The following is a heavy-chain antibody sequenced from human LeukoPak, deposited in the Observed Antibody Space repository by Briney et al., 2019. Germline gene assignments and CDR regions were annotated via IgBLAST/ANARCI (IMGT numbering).Heavy chain of an antibody. D-gene: IGHD3-10*01. CDR2: INHSGST. J-gene: IGHJ4*02. Sequence: SETLSLTCAVYGGSFSGYYWSWIRQPPGKGLEWIGEINHSGSTNYNPSLESRVTISVDTSKNQFSLKLSSVTAADTAVYYCARGLPLYGSGSHSDYWGQGTLVTVSS. V-gene: IGHV4-34*01. CDR3: ARGLPLYGSGSHSDY. CDR1: GGSFSGYY.